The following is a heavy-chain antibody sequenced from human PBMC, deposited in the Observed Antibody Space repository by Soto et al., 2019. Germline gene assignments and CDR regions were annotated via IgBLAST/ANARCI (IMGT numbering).Heavy chain of an antibody. CDR2: INPSGGST. Sequence: ASVKVSCKASGYTFTSYYMHWVRQAPGQGLEWMGIINPSGGSTSYAQKFQGRVTMTRETSTSTVYMELSSLRSEDTAVYYCARDRVTIFGVVIPDYYYYGMDVWGQGTTVTVSS. CDR3: ARDRVTIFGVVIPDYYYYGMDV. J-gene: IGHJ6*02. CDR1: GYTFTSYY. D-gene: IGHD3-3*01. V-gene: IGHV1-46*01.